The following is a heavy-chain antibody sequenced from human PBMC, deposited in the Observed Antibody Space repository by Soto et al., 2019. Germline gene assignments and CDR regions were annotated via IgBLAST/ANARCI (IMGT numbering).Heavy chain of an antibody. CDR1: GGSISSSNW. CDR3: ARQSASHYNWFDP. J-gene: IGHJ5*02. Sequence: PSETLSLTCAVSGGSISSSNWWSWVRHPPGKGLEWIGEIYYSGSTNYNPSLKSRVTISVDKSKNQFSLKLSSVTAADTAVYYCARQSASHYNWFDPWGQGTLVTVSS. V-gene: IGHV4-4*02. D-gene: IGHD3-10*01. CDR2: IYYSGST.